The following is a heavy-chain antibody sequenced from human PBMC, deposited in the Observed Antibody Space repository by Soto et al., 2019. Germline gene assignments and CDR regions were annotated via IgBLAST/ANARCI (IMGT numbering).Heavy chain of an antibody. J-gene: IGHJ3*02. CDR3: LITTSAFDI. CDR2: IKQDGSEI. Sequence: EVQLVESGGGLVQPGGSLRLSCAASGFTLRDYWMSWVRQAPGKGLEWVANIKQDGSEIYYVDSVEGRFTISRDNVKNSLFLQMNSLRAEDTAVYYCLITTSAFDIWGQGTLVTVSS. D-gene: IGHD4-4*01. V-gene: IGHV3-7*01. CDR1: GFTLRDYW.